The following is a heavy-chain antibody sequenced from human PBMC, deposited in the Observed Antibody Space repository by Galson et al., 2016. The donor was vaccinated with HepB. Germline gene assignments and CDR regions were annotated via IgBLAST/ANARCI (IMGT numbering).Heavy chain of an antibody. CDR3: GRLGTAAAVANRRGSVY. CDR2: IYSNEDT. J-gene: IGHJ4*02. CDR1: GGSISSDYY. D-gene: IGHD6-13*01. V-gene: IGHV4-39*02. Sequence: SETLSLTCIVSGGSISSDYYWGWIRQPPGRGLEWIGSIYSNEDTYYNPSLESRVIISVDTSKNHLSLRLDSVTAADTAIYYCGRLGTAAAVANRRGSVYWSQGTRVTVSA.